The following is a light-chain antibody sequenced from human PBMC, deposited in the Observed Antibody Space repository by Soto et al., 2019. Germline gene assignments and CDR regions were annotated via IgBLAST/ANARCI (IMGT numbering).Light chain of an antibody. CDR3: AAWDDSLNGYV. CDR2: SNN. Sequence: QYALTQPPSASGTPGQRVTIACSGSSSNIARNTVNWYEQLPGTAPKLLIYSNNQRPSGVPDRFSGSKSGTSASLAISGLQSEDEADYYCAAWDDSLNGYVFGTGTKVTVL. J-gene: IGLJ1*01. V-gene: IGLV1-44*01. CDR1: SSNIARNT.